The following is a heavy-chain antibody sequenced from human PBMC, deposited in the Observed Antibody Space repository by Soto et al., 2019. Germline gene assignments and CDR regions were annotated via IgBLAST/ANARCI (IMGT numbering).Heavy chain of an antibody. V-gene: IGHV3-74*01. J-gene: IGHJ4*02. D-gene: IGHD3-22*01. CDR2: INSDGSST. CDR3: ARDPFSVYYDSSGYNYY. Sequence: GGSLRLSCAASGFTLSSYWMHWVRQAPGKGLVWVSRINSDGSSTSYADSVKGRFTISRDNAKNTLYLQMNSLRAEDTAVYYCARDPFSVYYDSSGYNYYWGQGTLVTV. CDR1: GFTLSSYW.